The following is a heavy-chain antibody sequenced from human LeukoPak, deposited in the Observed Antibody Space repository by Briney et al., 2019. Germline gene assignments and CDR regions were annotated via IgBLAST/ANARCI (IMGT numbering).Heavy chain of an antibody. CDR1: GFTFSSYD. CDR3: VRVSRAAAGWSNFDY. Sequence: GGSLRLSCAASGFTFSSYDMHWVRQATGKGLEWVSAIGTAGDTYYPGSVKGGFTISRENAKNSLYLQMNSLRAGDPAVYYCVRVSRAAAGWSNFDYWGQGTLVTVSS. CDR2: IGTAGDT. D-gene: IGHD6-13*01. V-gene: IGHV3-13*01. J-gene: IGHJ4*02.